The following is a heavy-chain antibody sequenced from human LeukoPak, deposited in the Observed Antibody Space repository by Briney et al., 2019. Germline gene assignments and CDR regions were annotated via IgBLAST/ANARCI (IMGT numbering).Heavy chain of an antibody. CDR1: GYTFTGYY. Sequence: GASVKVSCKASGYTFTGYYMHWVRQAPGQGLEWMGWINPNSGGTNYAQKFQGRVTMTRDTSISTAYMELSRLRSDDTAVYYCARDCVASARGVWFGELLFDPWGRGTLVTVSS. CDR3: ARDCVASARGVWFGELLFDP. J-gene: IGHJ5*02. V-gene: IGHV1-2*02. CDR2: INPNSGGT. D-gene: IGHD3-10*01.